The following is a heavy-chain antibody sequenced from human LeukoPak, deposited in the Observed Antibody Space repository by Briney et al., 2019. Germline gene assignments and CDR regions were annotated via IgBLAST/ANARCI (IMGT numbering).Heavy chain of an antibody. V-gene: IGHV4-61*09. D-gene: IGHD4-17*01. Sequence: PSETLSLTCTVSGDSLTSGSRYWSWIRQPAGKGLEWIGHFYSSTRTTYNPSLESRVTISGDTAKNQFSLKLDSVTASDTAVYFCARCMSELDYGDYAYYYHMDVWGKGTTVTVSS. J-gene: IGHJ6*04. CDR1: GDSLTSGSRY. CDR2: FYSSTRT. CDR3: ARCMSELDYGDYAYYYHMDV.